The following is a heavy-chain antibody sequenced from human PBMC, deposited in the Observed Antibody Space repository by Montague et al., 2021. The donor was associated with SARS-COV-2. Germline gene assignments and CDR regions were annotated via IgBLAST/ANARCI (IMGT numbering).Heavy chain of an antibody. J-gene: IGHJ5*02. CDR3: APAVPVADDS. CDR1: GFNFGVYE. CDR2: INGGSSVM. Sequence: SLRLSRAASGFNFGVYEMNWVRQTPGRGLEWVSYINGGSSVMYYADSVMGRFTISRDNAESSLYLQMNSLRAEGTAVYYCAPAVPVADDSWGQGTLVTVSS. D-gene: IGHD2-2*01. V-gene: IGHV3-48*03.